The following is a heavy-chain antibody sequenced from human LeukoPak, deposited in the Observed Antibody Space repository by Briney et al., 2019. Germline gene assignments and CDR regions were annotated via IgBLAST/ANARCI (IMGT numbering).Heavy chain of an antibody. CDR1: GFTFSNYW. D-gene: IGHD1-26*01. CDR2: INTDGSST. J-gene: IGHJ4*02. Sequence: PGGSLRLSCAGSGFTFSNYWMHWVRQAPGKGLAWVSRINTDGSSTKYADSVKGRFTISRDNAKNTLYLQMNSLRAEDTAVYYCAKIDLYSGSDWWGQGTLVTVSS. CDR3: AKIDLYSGSDW. V-gene: IGHV3-74*01.